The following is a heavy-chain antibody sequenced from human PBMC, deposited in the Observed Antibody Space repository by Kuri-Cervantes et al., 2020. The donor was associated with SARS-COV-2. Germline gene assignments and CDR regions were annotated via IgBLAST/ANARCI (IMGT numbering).Heavy chain of an antibody. D-gene: IGHD1-1*01. CDR1: GYSISSGYY. Sequence: SQTLSLTCAVSGYSISSGYYWGWIRQPPGKGLEWIGSIYHSGSTYYNPSLKSRVTISVDTSKNQFSLTLSSVTAADTAVYYCARGPAHRSKIPVGTFDYWGQGTLVTVSS. V-gene: IGHV4-38-2*01. CDR2: IYHSGST. CDR3: ARGPAHRSKIPVGTFDY. J-gene: IGHJ4*02.